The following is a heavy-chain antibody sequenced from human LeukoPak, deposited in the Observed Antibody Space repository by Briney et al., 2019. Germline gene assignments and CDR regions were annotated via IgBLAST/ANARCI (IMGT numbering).Heavy chain of an antibody. V-gene: IGHV4-34*01. CDR2: INHSGST. Sequence: PSETLSLTCAAYGGSFSGYYWSWIRQPPGKGLEWIGEINHSGSTNYNPSLKSRVTISVDTSKNQFSLKLSSVTAADTAVYYCALRTLRSTPKHGRDYWGQGTLVTVSS. CDR3: ALRTLRSTPKHGRDY. CDR1: GGSFSGYY. D-gene: IGHD4-17*01. J-gene: IGHJ4*02.